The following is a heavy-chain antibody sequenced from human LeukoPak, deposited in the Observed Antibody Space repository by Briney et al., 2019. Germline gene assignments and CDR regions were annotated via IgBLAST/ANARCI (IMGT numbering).Heavy chain of an antibody. J-gene: IGHJ4*02. CDR1: GFTFSSYS. Sequence: KPGGSLRLSCAASGFTFSSYSMNWVRQAPGKGLEWVSSISSSSSYIYYADSVKGRFTISRDNSKNTLYLQMNSLRAEGTAVYYCAKVRGTVTTSRFDYWGQGTLVTVSS. V-gene: IGHV3-21*04. D-gene: IGHD4-17*01. CDR3: AKVRGTVTTSRFDY. CDR2: ISSSSSYI.